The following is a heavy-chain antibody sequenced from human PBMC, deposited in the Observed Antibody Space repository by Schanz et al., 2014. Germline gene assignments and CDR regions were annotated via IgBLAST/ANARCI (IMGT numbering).Heavy chain of an antibody. Sequence: EVQLVESGGGFVQPGGSLGLSCAASGFTFSSYSMNWVRQAPGKGLEWVSYIATSSSTRHYADSVKGRVTISRDNAKNSVSLQMRRLRVEDTAVYYCASGVHVSSLQKGLQFWGRGTLVIVSS. V-gene: IGHV3-48*01. J-gene: IGHJ1*01. CDR3: ASGVHVSSLQKGLQF. CDR1: GFTFSSYS. D-gene: IGHD3-10*01. CDR2: IATSSSTR.